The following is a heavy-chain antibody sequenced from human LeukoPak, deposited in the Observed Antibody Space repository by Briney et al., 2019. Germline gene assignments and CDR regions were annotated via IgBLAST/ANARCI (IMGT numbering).Heavy chain of an antibody. D-gene: IGHD1-26*01. CDR3: VVGATQGDY. V-gene: IGHV3-30-3*01. Sequence: PGGSLRLSCAASGFTFSNFAMHWVRQAPGEGLEWVAVISFDESNKYYADSVKGRFTISRDNSNNTLYLQMYSLRAEDTAIYYCVVGATQGDYWGQGTLVTVSS. CDR1: GFTFSNFA. J-gene: IGHJ4*02. CDR2: ISFDESNK.